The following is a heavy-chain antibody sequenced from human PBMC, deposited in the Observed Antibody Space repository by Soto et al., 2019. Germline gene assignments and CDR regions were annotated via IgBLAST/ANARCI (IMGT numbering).Heavy chain of an antibody. Sequence: SETLSHTCAVYGGSFSGYYWSWIRQPPGKGLEWIGEINHSGSTNYNPSLKSRVTISVDTSKNQFSLKLSSVTAADTAVYYCARGPRITMVRGVIRYYYGMDVWGQGTTVTV. D-gene: IGHD3-10*01. CDR1: GGSFSGYY. CDR2: INHSGST. V-gene: IGHV4-34*01. CDR3: ARGPRITMVRGVIRYYYGMDV. J-gene: IGHJ6*02.